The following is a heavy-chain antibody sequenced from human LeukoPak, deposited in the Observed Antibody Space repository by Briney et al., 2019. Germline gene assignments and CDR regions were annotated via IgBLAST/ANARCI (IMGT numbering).Heavy chain of an antibody. CDR1: GFTFSDSD. CDR2: IRSKANSYAT. V-gene: IGHV3-73*01. J-gene: IGHJ4*02. Sequence: GGSLRLSCAASGFTFSDSDVHWVRQASGKGLEWVGRIRSKANSYATSYAASVTGRFTISRDDSKNTAYLQMNSLKTEDTAVYYCRCGGQGYWGQGTLVTVSS. D-gene: IGHD2-21*01. CDR3: RCGGQGY.